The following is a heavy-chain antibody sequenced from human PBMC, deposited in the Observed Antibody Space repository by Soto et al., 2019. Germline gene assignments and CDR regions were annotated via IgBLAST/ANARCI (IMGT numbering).Heavy chain of an antibody. CDR1: GFTVSSNY. CDR3: ARGGVQLGYCSGGSCLDAFDI. J-gene: IGHJ3*02. D-gene: IGHD2-15*01. Sequence: GGSLRLSCAASGFTVSSNYMSWVRQAPGKGLEWVSVIYSGGSTYYADSVKGRFTISRDNSENTLYLQMNSLRAEDTAVYYCARGGVQLGYCSGGSCLDAFDIWGQGTMVTVSS. CDR2: IYSGGST. V-gene: IGHV3-66*01.